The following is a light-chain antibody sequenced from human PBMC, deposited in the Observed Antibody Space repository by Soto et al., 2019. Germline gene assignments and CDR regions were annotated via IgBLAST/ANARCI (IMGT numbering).Light chain of an antibody. CDR3: QQRTNWPRLT. CDR2: AAS. J-gene: IGKJ4*01. V-gene: IGKV3-11*01. CDR1: QSVGNY. Sequence: EIVLTQSPATLSLSPGERATLSCRASQSVGNYLAWYQHKPGQPPRLLIYAASNRATGIPARFSGTGSGTDFTLTISTLEPEDFAVYYCQQRTNWPRLTFGGGTKVDIK.